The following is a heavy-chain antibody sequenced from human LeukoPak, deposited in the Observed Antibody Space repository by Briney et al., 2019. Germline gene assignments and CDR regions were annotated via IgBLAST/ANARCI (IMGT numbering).Heavy chain of an antibody. J-gene: IGHJ4*02. Sequence: GGSLRLSCAASGFTVSSNYMSWVRQALGKGLEWVSVIYSGGSTYYADSVKGRFTISRDNSKNTLYLQMNSLRAEDTAVYYCARHSSRIYYFDYWGQGTLVTVSS. CDR3: ARHSSRIYYFDY. CDR1: GFTVSSNY. V-gene: IGHV3-66*04. CDR2: IYSGGST. D-gene: IGHD2-2*01.